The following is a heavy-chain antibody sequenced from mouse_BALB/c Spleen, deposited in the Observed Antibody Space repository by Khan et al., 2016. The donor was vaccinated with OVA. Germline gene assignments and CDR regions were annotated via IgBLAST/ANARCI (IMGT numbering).Heavy chain of an antibody. V-gene: IGHV3-2*02. CDR2: ISYSGST. CDR1: GYSITSDYA. Sequence: EVKLLESGPGLVKPSQSLSLTCTVTGYSITSDYAWNWIRQLPGNKLEWMAYISYSGSTSYHPSLKSRVSITRDTSMNQFFLQLNSVTTEDTATYYCARRYYYGHGYFDVWGAGTTVTVSS. D-gene: IGHD1-1*01. J-gene: IGHJ1*01. CDR3: ARRYYYGHGYFDV.